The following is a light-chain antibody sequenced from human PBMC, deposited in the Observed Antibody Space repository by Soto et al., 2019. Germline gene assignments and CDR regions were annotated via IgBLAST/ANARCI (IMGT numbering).Light chain of an antibody. CDR1: SSDVGNYNL. CDR3: CSYAASSTYG. CDR2: DDS. Sequence: QSALTQPASVSGSPGQSITISCTGTSSDVGNYNLVSWYQQHPGKAPKLIIYDDSKRPSGVSNRFSGSKSGNTASLTISGLQAEDEADYYCCSYAASSTYGFGTGTKVTVL. V-gene: IGLV2-23*01. J-gene: IGLJ1*01.